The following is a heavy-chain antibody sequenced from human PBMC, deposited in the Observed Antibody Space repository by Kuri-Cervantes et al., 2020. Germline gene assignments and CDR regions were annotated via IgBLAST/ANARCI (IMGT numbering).Heavy chain of an antibody. CDR3: ASERGYSYGLSSEPYPGVFQH. D-gene: IGHD5-18*01. CDR2: INDSGDRT. Sequence: LSLTCAASGFTLSSYAMIWVRQAPGKGLEWVSGINDSGDRTHYADSVKGRFTISRDNSKNTLYLQMNSLRAEDTAVYYCASERGYSYGLSSEPYPGVFQHWGQGTLVTVSS. J-gene: IGHJ1*01. CDR1: GFTLSSYA. V-gene: IGHV3-23*01.